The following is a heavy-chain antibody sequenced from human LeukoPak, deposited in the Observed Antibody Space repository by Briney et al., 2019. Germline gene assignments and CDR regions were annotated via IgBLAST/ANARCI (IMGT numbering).Heavy chain of an antibody. V-gene: IGHV4-38-2*01. CDR2: ISHSGNT. CDR3: ARARVVHYNFRSGLHWYFDV. CDR1: GFSISSGHY. D-gene: IGHD3-3*01. J-gene: IGHJ2*01. Sequence: SETLSLTGAVSGFSISSGHYWAWIRQSPGKGLEWIGTISHSGNTYYNSSLKSRLAVSVDTSKNHFSLNLTSLTAADTAVYHCARARVVHYNFRSGLHWYFDVWGRGTLVTVSS.